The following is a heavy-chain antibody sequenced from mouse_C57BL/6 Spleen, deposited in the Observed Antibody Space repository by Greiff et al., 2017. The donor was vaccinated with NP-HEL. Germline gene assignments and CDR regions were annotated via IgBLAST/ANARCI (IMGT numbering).Heavy chain of an antibody. Sequence: QVQLKQSGAELVRPGTSVKLSCKASGYTFTSYWMHWVKQRPGQGLEWIGVIDPSDSYTNYNQKFKGKATLTVDTSSSTAYMQLSSLTSEDSAVYYCARFTTVVEAMDYWGQGTSVTVSS. D-gene: IGHD1-1*01. CDR2: IDPSDSYT. CDR1: GYTFTSYW. J-gene: IGHJ4*01. CDR3: ARFTTVVEAMDY. V-gene: IGHV1-59*01.